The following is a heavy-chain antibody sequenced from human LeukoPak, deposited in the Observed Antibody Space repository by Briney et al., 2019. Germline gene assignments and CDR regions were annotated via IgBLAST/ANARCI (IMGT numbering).Heavy chain of an antibody. V-gene: IGHV1-2*02. CDR2: INPNSGGT. D-gene: IGHD6-13*01. J-gene: IGHJ1*01. CDR1: GYTFTGYY. Sequence: GPSVKLSCKASGYTFTGYYMHWVRQAPGQGLEWMGWINPNSGGTNYAQKFQGRVTMTRDTSISTAYMELSRLRSDDTAVYYCASEGSSRNRQLYFQHWGQGNLVTVSS. CDR3: ASEGSSRNRQLYFQH.